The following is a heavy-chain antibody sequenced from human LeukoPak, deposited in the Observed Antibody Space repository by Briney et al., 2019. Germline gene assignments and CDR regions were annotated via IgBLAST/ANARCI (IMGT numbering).Heavy chain of an antibody. J-gene: IGHJ4*02. Sequence: GGSLRLSCGASGFTFSSYWMHWVRQAPGKGLVWVSRISTDGSNTNYADSVKGRFTISGDNAKNTLYLQMNSLRAEDTAVYYCARVGYGDYVWIPVYFDYWGQGTLVTVSS. CDR3: ARVGYGDYVWIPVYFDY. CDR2: ISTDGSNT. V-gene: IGHV3-74*01. CDR1: GFTFSSYW. D-gene: IGHD4-17*01.